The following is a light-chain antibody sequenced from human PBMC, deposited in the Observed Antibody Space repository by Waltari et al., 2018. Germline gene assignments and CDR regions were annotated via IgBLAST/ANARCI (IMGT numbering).Light chain of an antibody. V-gene: IGLV1-44*01. Sequence: QSVLTQPPSASGTPGQRVIIPCSGSSSNVGSNVVNWYHQLPGTTPKLHIFTDVYRPSWVPDRFSGSRSATSASLAISGLQSDDESTYYCASWDDRLDAYVFGTGTRVTVL. J-gene: IGLJ1*01. CDR1: SSNVGSNV. CDR3: ASWDDRLDAYV. CDR2: TDV.